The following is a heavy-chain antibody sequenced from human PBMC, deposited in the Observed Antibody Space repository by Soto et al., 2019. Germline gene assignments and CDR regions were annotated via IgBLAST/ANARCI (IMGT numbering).Heavy chain of an antibody. J-gene: IGHJ4*02. D-gene: IGHD3-22*01. V-gene: IGHV3-30*18. CDR2: ISYDGSNK. CDR3: AKASMIVDY. Sequence: GGSLRLSCAASGFTFSSYGMHWVRQAPGKGLEWVAVISYDGSNKYYADSVKGRFTISRDNSKNTLYLQMNSLRAEDTAVYYCAKASMIVDYWGQGTLVTVSS. CDR1: GFTFSSYG.